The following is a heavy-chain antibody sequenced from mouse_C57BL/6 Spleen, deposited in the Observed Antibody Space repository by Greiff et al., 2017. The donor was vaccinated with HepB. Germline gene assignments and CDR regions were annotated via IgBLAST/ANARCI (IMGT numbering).Heavy chain of an antibody. V-gene: IGHV1-82*01. CDR1: GYAFSSSW. J-gene: IGHJ3*01. Sequence: QVQLQQSGPELVKPGASVKISCKASGYAFSSSWMNWVKQRPGKGLEWIGRLYPGDGDTNYNGKFKGKATLTADKSSSTAYMQLSSLTSEDSAVYFCARWGDYDLAYWGQGTLVTVSA. CDR2: LYPGDGDT. CDR3: ARWGDYDLAY. D-gene: IGHD2-4*01.